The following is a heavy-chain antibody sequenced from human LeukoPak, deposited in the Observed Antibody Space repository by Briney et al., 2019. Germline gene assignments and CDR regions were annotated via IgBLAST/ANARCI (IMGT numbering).Heavy chain of an antibody. J-gene: IGHJ3*01. D-gene: IGHD4/OR15-4a*01. Sequence: GGSLRLSCAASGFTVSSNYMSWVRQAPGKGLEWVSVIYSGGSTYYADSVKGRFTISRDNSKNTLYLQMNSLRAEDTAVYYCARHVTMVSTPLSFDVWGQGTMVTVSS. CDR3: ARHVTMVSTPLSFDV. V-gene: IGHV3-53*01. CDR2: IYSGGST. CDR1: GFTVSSNY.